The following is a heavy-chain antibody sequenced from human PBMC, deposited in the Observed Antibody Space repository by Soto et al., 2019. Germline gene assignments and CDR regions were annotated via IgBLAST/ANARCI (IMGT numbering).Heavy chain of an antibody. D-gene: IGHD3-16*02. V-gene: IGHV4-61*08. J-gene: IGHJ4*02. CDR2: IYYSGST. Sequence: PSETLSLTCTVSGGSISSGGYYWSWIRQHPGKGLEWIGYIYYSGSTNYNPSLKSRVTISVDTSKNQFSLKLSSVTAADTAVYYCARANGGDYVWGSYRLFDYWGQGTLVTVSS. CDR3: ARANGGDYVWGSYRLFDY. CDR1: GGSISSGGYY.